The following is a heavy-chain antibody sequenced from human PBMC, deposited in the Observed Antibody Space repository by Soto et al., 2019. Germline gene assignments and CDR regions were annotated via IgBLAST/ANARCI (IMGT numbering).Heavy chain of an antibody. CDR3: ARTTAVPNTLRSRYFFDY. V-gene: IGHV4-4*07. D-gene: IGHD4-17*01. Sequence: SETLSLTCTVSGGSISSYYWSWIRQPAGKGLEWIGRIYTSGTTNYNPSRKSRVTISVDLSKNQFSLRLSSVTTADTALYYCARTTAVPNTLRSRYFFDYWGQGTLVTVSS. CDR1: GGSISSYY. CDR2: IYTSGTT. J-gene: IGHJ4*02.